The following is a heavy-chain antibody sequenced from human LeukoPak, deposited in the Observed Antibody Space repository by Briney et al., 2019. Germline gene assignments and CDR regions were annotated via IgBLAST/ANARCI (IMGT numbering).Heavy chain of an antibody. Sequence: SVKVSCKASGGTFSSYAISWMRQAPGQGLEWMGGIIPIFGTANYAQKFQGRVTITADEPTSTAYMELSSLRSEDTAVYYCARESETGGSGSYKYWGQGTLVTVSS. V-gene: IGHV1-69*01. CDR1: GGTFSSYA. CDR3: ARESETGGSGSYKY. CDR2: IIPIFGTA. J-gene: IGHJ4*02. D-gene: IGHD3-10*01.